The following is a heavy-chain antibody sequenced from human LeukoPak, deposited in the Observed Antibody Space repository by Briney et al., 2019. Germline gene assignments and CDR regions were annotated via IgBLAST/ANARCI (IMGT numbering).Heavy chain of an antibody. D-gene: IGHD3-10*01. CDR1: GYTFTSYY. V-gene: IGHV1-46*01. CDR3: ARDQGLWFGEFYYYGMDV. J-gene: IGHJ6*02. Sequence: ASVKVSCKASGYTFTSYYMRWVRQAPGQGLEWMGIINPSGGSTSYAQKFQGRVTMTRDTSTSTVHMELSSLRSEDTAVYCCARDQGLWFGEFYYYGMDVWGQGTTVTVSS. CDR2: INPSGGST.